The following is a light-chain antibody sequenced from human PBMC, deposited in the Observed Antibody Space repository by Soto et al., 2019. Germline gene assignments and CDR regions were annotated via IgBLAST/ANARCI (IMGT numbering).Light chain of an antibody. Sequence: QSAVTQPRSVSRSPGQSVTISCTGTNSDVGGYNSVSWYQQLPGKAPKLMISAVSQRPSGVPDRFSGSKSGNTASLTISGLHADDEADYFCYSYTASDLWVFGGGTKVTVL. CDR1: NSDVGGYNS. V-gene: IGLV2-11*01. CDR2: AVS. J-gene: IGLJ3*02. CDR3: YSYTASDLWV.